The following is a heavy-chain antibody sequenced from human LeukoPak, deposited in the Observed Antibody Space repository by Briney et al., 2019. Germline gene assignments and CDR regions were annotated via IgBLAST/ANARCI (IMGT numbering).Heavy chain of an antibody. Sequence: SETLTLTCTVSGGSISSYYWSWIRQPPGKGLEWIGYIYHSGRINYNPSLKSRVTISVDTSMNQVSLRLSSVTAADTAVYYCARLPSPVRLWGQGTLVTVSS. CDR1: GGSISSYY. CDR2: IYHSGRI. CDR3: ARLPSPVRL. D-gene: IGHD6-6*01. V-gene: IGHV4-59*08. J-gene: IGHJ1*01.